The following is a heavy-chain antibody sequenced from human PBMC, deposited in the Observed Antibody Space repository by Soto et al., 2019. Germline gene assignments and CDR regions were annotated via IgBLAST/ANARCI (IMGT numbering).Heavy chain of an antibody. Sequence: GGSLRLSCAASGFSFSSYAMHWVRQAPGKGLEWVAVIWFYGSENYYADSLKSRVTMSVDTSQNQFSLNLVSVTAADTAVYYCARLPTYYDDFTGLHWGQGTLVTVSS. CDR2: IWFYGSEN. CDR3: ARLPTYYDDFTGLH. J-gene: IGHJ4*02. V-gene: IGHV3-33*01. CDR1: GFSFSSYA. D-gene: IGHD3-9*01.